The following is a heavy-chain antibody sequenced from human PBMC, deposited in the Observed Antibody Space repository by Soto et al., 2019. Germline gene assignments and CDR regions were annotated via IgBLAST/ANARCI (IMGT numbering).Heavy chain of an antibody. Sequence: GGSLRLSCAASGFTFSSYAMSWVRQAPGKGLECVSSISGGGSTYYADSVKGRFTISRDNSKNTLYLQMNSLRAEDTADYYCAKDGDILSGHPEYFQHWGQGTLVTVSS. J-gene: IGHJ1*01. D-gene: IGHD3-9*01. CDR2: ISGGGST. CDR3: AKDGDILSGHPEYFQH. CDR1: GFTFSSYA. V-gene: IGHV3-23*01.